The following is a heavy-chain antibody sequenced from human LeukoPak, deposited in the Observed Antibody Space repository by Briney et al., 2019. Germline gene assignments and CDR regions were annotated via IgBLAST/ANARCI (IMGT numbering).Heavy chain of an antibody. CDR3: ARDQTAMVTNDAFDI. Sequence: GGSLRLSCAASGFTFSSYSMNWVRQAPGKGLEWVSSISSSSSYIYYADSVKGRFTISRDNAKNSLYLQMNSLRAEDTAVYYCARDQTAMVTNDAFDIWGQGTMVTVSS. J-gene: IGHJ3*02. CDR1: GFTFSSYS. CDR2: ISSSSSYI. V-gene: IGHV3-21*04. D-gene: IGHD5-18*01.